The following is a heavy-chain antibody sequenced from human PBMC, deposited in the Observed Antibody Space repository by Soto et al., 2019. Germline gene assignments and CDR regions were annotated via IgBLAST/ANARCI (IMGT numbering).Heavy chain of an antibody. Sequence: SETLSLTCTVSGGSIDNFDWSWIRQPPGKGLEWIGYIYSSGSTNYNPSLKSRVTISVDTSKNQFSLKLTSGTAADTAVYFCSCNNPHFTGTPPGVMAFWGQGTTVTVSS. J-gene: IGHJ6*02. CDR3: SCNNPHFTGTPPGVMAF. D-gene: IGHD4-17*01. V-gene: IGHV4-59*01. CDR1: GGSIDNFD. CDR2: IYSSGST.